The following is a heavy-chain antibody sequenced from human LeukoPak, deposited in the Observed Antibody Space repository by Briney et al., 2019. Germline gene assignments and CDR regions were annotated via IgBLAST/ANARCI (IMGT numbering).Heavy chain of an antibody. Sequence: ASVKLSSKASGYTFTVYYIHWERHPPGQGLEWMGWINPNSGDTNYSQKFRGRVTMTRDTSISTAYLDLSRLTSDDTAVYYCAREYDYGDSHYFYSWGQGTLVTVSS. CDR1: GYTFTVYY. V-gene: IGHV1-2*02. CDR2: INPNSGDT. J-gene: IGHJ4*02. D-gene: IGHD4-17*01. CDR3: AREYDYGDSHYFYS.